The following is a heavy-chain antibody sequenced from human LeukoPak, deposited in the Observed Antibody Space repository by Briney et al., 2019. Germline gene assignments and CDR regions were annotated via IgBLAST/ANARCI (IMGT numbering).Heavy chain of an antibody. CDR3: ARAASSQHNYHYGMDV. V-gene: IGHV3-72*01. Sequence: GGTLRLSCAASGFIFSDHYMDWVRQAPGKGLEWVGRTRNKAKSFTTEYAASVKGRFTVSRDDSKNSLYLQMNSLKSEDTAVYYCARAASSQHNYHYGMDVWGQGTTVIVSS. CDR2: TRNKAKSFTT. CDR1: GFIFSDHY. D-gene: IGHD6-13*01. J-gene: IGHJ6*02.